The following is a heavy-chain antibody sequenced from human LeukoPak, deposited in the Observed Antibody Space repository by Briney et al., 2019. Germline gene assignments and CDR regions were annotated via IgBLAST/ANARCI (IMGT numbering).Heavy chain of an antibody. CDR2: ISAYNGNT. CDR1: GYTFTSYG. D-gene: IGHD3-10*01. J-gene: IGHJ4*02. V-gene: IGHV1-18*01. Sequence: SVKVSCKASGYTFTSYGISWVRQAPGQGLERMAWISAYNGNTDYAQNLRGRVTMTTDTSTSTAYMELRSLRSDDTAVYYCARDSVDGSGTYYNDSPDYWGQGTLVTVSS. CDR3: ARDSVDGSGTYYNDSPDY.